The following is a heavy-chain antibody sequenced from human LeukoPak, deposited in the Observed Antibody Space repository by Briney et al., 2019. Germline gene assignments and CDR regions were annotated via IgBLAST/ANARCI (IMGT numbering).Heavy chain of an antibody. J-gene: IGHJ4*02. CDR2: IYPDDSDT. V-gene: IGHV5-51*01. Sequence: PGESLKISCKGSGNRFTSYWIGWVRQMPGKGLEWMGIIYPDDSDTRYSPSFQGQVTISADKSISTAYLQWSRLKASDTAMYYCAMPLGRGLTGTFDYWGQGTLVTVSS. CDR1: GNRFTSYW. CDR3: AMPLGRGLTGTFDY. D-gene: IGHD7-27*01.